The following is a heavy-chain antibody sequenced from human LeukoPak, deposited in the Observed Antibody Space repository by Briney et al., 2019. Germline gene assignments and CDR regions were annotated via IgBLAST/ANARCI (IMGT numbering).Heavy chain of an antibody. J-gene: IGHJ4*02. V-gene: IGHV1-24*01. Sequence: ASVKVSCKVSGYTLTELSMHWVRQAPGKELEWMGGFDPEDGETIYAQKFQGRVTMTEDTSTDTAYMELSSLRSEDTAVYYCATALRYCTNGVCYTPNPHFDYWGQGTLVTVSS. CDR3: ATALRYCTNGVCYTPNPHFDY. CDR2: FDPEDGET. D-gene: IGHD2-8*01. CDR1: GYTLTELS.